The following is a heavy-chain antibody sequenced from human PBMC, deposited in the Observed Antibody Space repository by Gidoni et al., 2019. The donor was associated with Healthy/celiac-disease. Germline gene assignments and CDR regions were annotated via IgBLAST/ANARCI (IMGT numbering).Heavy chain of an antibody. CDR2: IYYSGIT. V-gene: IGHV4-39*07. CDR3: ARDLGRLGDLGFDY. J-gene: IGHJ4*02. CDR1: GGSISSSSYY. Sequence: QLQLQESGPGLVKPSETLSLTCTVSGGSISSSSYYWGWIRQPPGKGLEWIGSIYYSGITYYNPSLKSRVTISVDTSRNQFSLKLSSVTAADTAVYYCARDLGRLGDLGFDYWGQGTLVTVSS. D-gene: IGHD3-16*01.